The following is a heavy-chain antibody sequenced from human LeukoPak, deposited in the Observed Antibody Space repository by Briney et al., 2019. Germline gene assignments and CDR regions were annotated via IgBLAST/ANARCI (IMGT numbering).Heavy chain of an antibody. CDR1: GGTFSSYA. CDR2: IIPILGIA. D-gene: IGHD2-15*01. V-gene: IGHV1-69*04. CDR3: ARGEAKKYCSGGSCSAPGGY. J-gene: IGHJ4*02. Sequence: SVKVSCKASGGTFSSYAISWVRQAPGQGLEWMGMIIPILGIANYAQKFQGRVTITADKSTSTAYMELSSLRSEDTAVYYCARGEAKKYCSGGSCSAPGGYWGQGTLVTVSS.